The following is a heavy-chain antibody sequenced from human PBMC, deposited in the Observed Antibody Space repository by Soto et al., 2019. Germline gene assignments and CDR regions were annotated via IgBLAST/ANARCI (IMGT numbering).Heavy chain of an antibody. V-gene: IGHV1-46*01. D-gene: IGHD3-9*01. CDR2: INPSGGST. J-gene: IGHJ6*02. CDR1: GYTFTSYY. CDR3: ARAHYDILTGYPNYYYYYGMDV. Sequence: ASVKVSCKASGYTFTSYYMHWVRQAPGQGLEWMGIINPSGGSTSYAQKFQGRVTMTRDTSTSTVYMELSSLRSGDTAVYYCARAHYDILTGYPNYYYYYGMDVWGQGTTVTVSS.